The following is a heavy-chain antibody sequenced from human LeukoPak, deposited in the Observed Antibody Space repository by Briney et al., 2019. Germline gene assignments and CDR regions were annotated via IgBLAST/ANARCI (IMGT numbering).Heavy chain of an antibody. V-gene: IGHV1-2*02. D-gene: IGHD2-21*01. CDR1: GYIFTGYI. CDR2: INPNNGDT. Sequence: GASVKVSRRASGYIFTGYIIHWVRQAPGQGLDWMGWINPNNGDTSYAQKFQGRLTMTRDTSISTAYMELSRLRSDDTALYYCARRRPRLVINDVLHIWGQGTMVTVSS. CDR3: ARRRPRLVINDVLHI. J-gene: IGHJ3*02.